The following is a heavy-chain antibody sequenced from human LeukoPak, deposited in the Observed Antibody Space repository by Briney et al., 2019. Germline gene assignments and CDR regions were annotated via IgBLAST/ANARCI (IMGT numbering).Heavy chain of an antibody. V-gene: IGHV3-48*03. D-gene: IGHD5-12*01. Sequence: PGGSLRLSCAVSGFPFSFYEMNWVRQAPGKGLEWVSNIASSGATKYYSDSVRGRSSISRDNAKSSLYLQMNSLRVEDTAVYYCALLSVASAFDYWGQGALVTVSS. J-gene: IGHJ4*02. CDR2: IASSGATK. CDR3: ALLSVASAFDY. CDR1: GFPFSFYE.